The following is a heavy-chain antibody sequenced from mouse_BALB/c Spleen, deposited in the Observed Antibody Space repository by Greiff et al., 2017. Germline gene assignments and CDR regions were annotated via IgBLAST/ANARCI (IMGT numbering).Heavy chain of an antibody. D-gene: IGHD1-2*01. J-gene: IGHJ4*01. V-gene: IGHV2-9*02. Sequence: VKVVESGPGLVAPSQSLSITCTVSGFSFTSYGVHWVRQPPGKGLEWLGVIWAGGSTNYNSALMSRLSISKDNSKSQVFLKMNSLQTDDTAMYYCARDGYDYAMDYWGQGTSVTVSS. CDR3: ARDGYDYAMDY. CDR2: IWAGGST. CDR1: GFSFTSYG.